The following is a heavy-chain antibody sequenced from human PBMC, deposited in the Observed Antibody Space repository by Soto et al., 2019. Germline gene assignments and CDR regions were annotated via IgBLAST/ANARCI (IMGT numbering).Heavy chain of an antibody. D-gene: IGHD2-21*02. CDR3: ARRVVVTSVRDIAYYYYGMDV. CDR1: GGTIRSYA. V-gene: IGHV1-69*13. J-gene: IGHJ6*02. Sequence: ASVKGSWKAFGGTIRSYAICWVRQAPGPGLEWMGGIIPMFDSTNYAQKFQGRVTITADESTSTAFMELSSLRSEDTAVYYCARRVVVTSVRDIAYYYYGMDVWGQGTTVTVSS. CDR2: IIPMFDST.